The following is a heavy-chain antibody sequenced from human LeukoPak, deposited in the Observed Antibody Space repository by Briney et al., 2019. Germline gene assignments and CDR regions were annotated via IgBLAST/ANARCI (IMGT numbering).Heavy chain of an antibody. CDR2: ISYEGRNK. CDR3: ANDCLPDEEEGDFDI. V-gene: IGHV3-30*18. D-gene: IGHD1-14*01. CDR1: VFTLSSYW. J-gene: IGHJ3*02. Sequence: GGSLRLSCAASVFTLSSYWMSWVRAAPGKGLGRVGDISYEGRNKYYADSVKGRFPISRDNSKNTPYLQTNSLRADDTAVYYCANDCLPDEEEGDFDIWGQGTMVTVSS.